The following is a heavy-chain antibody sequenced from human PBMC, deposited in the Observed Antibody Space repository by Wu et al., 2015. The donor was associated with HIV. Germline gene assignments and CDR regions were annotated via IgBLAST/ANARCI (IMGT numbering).Heavy chain of an antibody. D-gene: IGHD1-26*01. CDR3: ARDRTWDEDF. CDR2: IIPIFGTT. CDR1: GGTFSSYA. V-gene: IGHV1-69*13. Sequence: QVQLVQSGAEVKKPGSSVKVSCKASGGTFSSYAISWVRQAPGQGLEWMGRIIPIFGTTNYAQKFQGRVTITADESTSTAYMKLNSLTFEDTAVYYCARDRTWDEDFWGQGTMVTVSA. J-gene: IGHJ4*02.